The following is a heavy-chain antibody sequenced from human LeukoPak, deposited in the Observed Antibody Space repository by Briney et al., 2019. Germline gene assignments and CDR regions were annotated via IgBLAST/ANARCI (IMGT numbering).Heavy chain of an antibody. CDR2: ISGSGGST. CDR3: ALSSSWYGGFFDY. CDR1: GFTFSTYG. V-gene: IGHV3-23*01. Sequence: GGSLRLSCAASGFTFSTYGMTWVRQAPGKGLEWVSAISGSGGSTYYADSVKGRFTISRDNSKNTLYLQMNSLRAEDTAVYYCALSSSWYGGFFDYWGQGTLVTVSS. J-gene: IGHJ4*02. D-gene: IGHD6-13*01.